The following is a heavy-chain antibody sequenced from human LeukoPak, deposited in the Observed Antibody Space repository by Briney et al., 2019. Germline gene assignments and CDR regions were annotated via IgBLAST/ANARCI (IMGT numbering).Heavy chain of an antibody. CDR1: GFTLSGSA. J-gene: IGHJ3*02. CDR2: IRSKANSYAT. D-gene: IGHD1-26*01. V-gene: IGHV3-73*01. Sequence: GGSLRLSCAASGFTLSGSAMHWVRQASGKGLEWVGRIRSKANSYATAYAASVKGRFTISRDDSKNTAYLQMNSLKTEDTAVYYCTIWRSGSREDAFDIWGQGTMVTVSS. CDR3: TIWRSGSREDAFDI.